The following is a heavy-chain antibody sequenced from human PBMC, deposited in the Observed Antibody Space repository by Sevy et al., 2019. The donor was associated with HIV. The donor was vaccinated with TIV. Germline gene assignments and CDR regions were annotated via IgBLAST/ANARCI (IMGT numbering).Heavy chain of an antibody. J-gene: IGHJ4*02. CDR1: GFIFYTFG. D-gene: IGHD3-16*01. Sequence: GGSLRLSCAASGFIFYTFGMHWVRQAPGKGLEWVAVISYDGSNKYYADSVKGRFTISRDNSKNTLYLLMNGLRAEDTAVYYCARGLGGVVDSDYWGQGTLVTVSS. CDR3: ARGLGGVVDSDY. V-gene: IGHV3-33*01. CDR2: ISYDGSNK.